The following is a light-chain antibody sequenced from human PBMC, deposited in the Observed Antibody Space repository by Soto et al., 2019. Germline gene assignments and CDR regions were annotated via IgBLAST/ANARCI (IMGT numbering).Light chain of an antibody. V-gene: IGLV2-8*01. J-gene: IGLJ1*01. CDR2: EVS. Sequence: QSALTQPPSASGSPGQSVTISCTGNSNDVGHSSFISWYQQHPGKAPKLIIYEVSKRPSGVPDRFSGSKSGNTASLSVSGLQAEDEADYFCNAQADNGNHVFGTGTKLTVL. CDR1: SNDVGHSSF. CDR3: NAQADNGNHV.